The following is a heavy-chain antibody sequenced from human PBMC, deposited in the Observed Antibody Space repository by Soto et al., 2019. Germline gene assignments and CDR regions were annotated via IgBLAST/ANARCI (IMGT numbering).Heavy chain of an antibody. V-gene: IGHV4-34*01. D-gene: IGHD3-10*01. CDR3: ARTMVRGVTEFDY. CDR1: GGSFSGYY. J-gene: IGHJ4*02. CDR2: INHSGST. Sequence: QVQLQQWGAGLLKPSETLSLTCAVYGGSFSGYYWSWIRQPPGKGLEWIGEINHSGSTNYNPSRKSRVTISVDTSKIQFSLKLGSVTAADTAVYYCARTMVRGVTEFDYGGQGTLVTVSS.